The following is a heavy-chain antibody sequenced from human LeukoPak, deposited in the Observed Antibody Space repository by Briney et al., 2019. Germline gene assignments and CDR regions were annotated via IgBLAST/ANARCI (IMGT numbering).Heavy chain of an antibody. V-gene: IGHV3-64*01. CDR1: GFTFSTYA. CDR2: IKNNGGGT. Sequence: GGPLRLSCAASGFTFSTYAMHWVRQAPGKGLEYVSAIKNNGGGTYYASSVQGRFTVSRDNSRSTLYLQMDSLRPDDMAIYYCARVQSTVRGIQGPFDLWGQGTLVTVS. J-gene: IGHJ4*02. CDR3: ARVQSTVRGIQGPFDL. D-gene: IGHD3-10*01.